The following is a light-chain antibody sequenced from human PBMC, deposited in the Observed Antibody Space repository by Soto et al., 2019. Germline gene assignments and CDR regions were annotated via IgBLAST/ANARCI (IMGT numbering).Light chain of an antibody. Sequence: IQRTQSPSTLPASVGDRFTITCRANQSISTWLAWYQQKPGKAPKLLIYKASRLETGVPSRFSGSGSGTEFTLTISSLQPDDFATYYCQHYNSYGTVGQGTKVDIK. CDR3: QHYNSYGT. V-gene: IGKV1-5*03. J-gene: IGKJ1*01. CDR2: KAS. CDR1: QSISTW.